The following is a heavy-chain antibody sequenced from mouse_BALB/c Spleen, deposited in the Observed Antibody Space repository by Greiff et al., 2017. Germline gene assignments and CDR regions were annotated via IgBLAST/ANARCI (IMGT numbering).Heavy chain of an antibody. Sequence: DVMLVESGGDLVKPGGSLKLSCAASGFTFSSYGMSWVRQTPAKRLEWVATISSGGSYTYYPDSVKGRFTISRDNAKNTLYLQMSSLKSEDTAMYYCARQYGNYEGYWYFDVWGAGTTVTVSS. V-gene: IGHV5-6*02. CDR3: ARQYGNYEGYWYFDV. D-gene: IGHD2-1*01. CDR1: GFTFSSYG. J-gene: IGHJ1*01. CDR2: ISSGGSYT.